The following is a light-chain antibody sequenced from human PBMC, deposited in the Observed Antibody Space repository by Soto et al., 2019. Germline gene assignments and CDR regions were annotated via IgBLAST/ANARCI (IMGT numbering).Light chain of an antibody. J-gene: IGLJ1*01. CDR2: DVS. CDR1: SSDVGGYNY. Sequence: QSVLKQPASVSGSPGQSITISCTGTSSDVGGYNYVSWYQQHPGKAPKLMIYDVSNRPSGVSNRFSGSKSGNTASLTISGLQAEDEADYYCSSYTSSSTPYFFGTGTKVTVL. CDR3: SSYTSSSTPYF. V-gene: IGLV2-14*01.